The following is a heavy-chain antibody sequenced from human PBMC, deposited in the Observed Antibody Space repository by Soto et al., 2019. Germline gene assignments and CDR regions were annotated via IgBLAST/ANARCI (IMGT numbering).Heavy chain of an antibody. Sequence: GESLKISCKGSGYSFTSYWIGWVRQMPGKGLEWMGIIYPGDSDTRCSPSFQGQVTISADKSISTAYLQWSSLKASDTAMYYCARLHYDFWSGYYATPHYYGMDVWGQGTTVTVSS. CDR3: ARLHYDFWSGYYATPHYYGMDV. CDR1: GYSFTSYW. D-gene: IGHD3-3*01. CDR2: IYPGDSDT. J-gene: IGHJ6*02. V-gene: IGHV5-51*01.